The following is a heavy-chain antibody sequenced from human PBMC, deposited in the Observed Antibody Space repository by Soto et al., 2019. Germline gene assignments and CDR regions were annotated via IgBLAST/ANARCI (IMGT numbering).Heavy chain of an antibody. CDR2: FYWDDDK. Sequence: SGPTLVKPTQTLTLTCTFSGFSLSTSGVGVGWIRQPPGKALEWLALFYWDDDKRYSPSLKSRLTNTKDTSKNQVVLTMTNMDPVDTATYYCAHRLALGSSSPFDYWGQGTLVTVSS. J-gene: IGHJ4*02. CDR3: AHRLALGSSSPFDY. CDR1: GFSLSTSGVG. V-gene: IGHV2-5*02. D-gene: IGHD6-6*01.